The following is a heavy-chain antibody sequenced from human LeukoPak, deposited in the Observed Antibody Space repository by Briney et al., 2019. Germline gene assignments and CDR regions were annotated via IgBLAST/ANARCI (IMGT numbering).Heavy chain of an antibody. D-gene: IGHD2-2*01. CDR2: ISGSGGST. V-gene: IGHV3-23*01. CDR1: GFTFSTHA. Sequence: GGSLRLSCAASGFTFSTHAMSWARQAPGKGLEWVSTISGSGGSTYYADSVKGRFTISRDNSKNTLYLRMNSLRADDTAVYYCAIDATGCSNISCYWSYWGQGNLVTASS. J-gene: IGHJ4*02. CDR3: AIDATGCSNISCYWSY.